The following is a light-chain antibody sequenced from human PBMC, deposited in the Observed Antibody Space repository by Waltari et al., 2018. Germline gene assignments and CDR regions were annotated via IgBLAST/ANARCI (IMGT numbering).Light chain of an antibody. V-gene: IGKV3-15*01. J-gene: IGKJ4*01. CDR3: QQYDSWPLT. Sequence: EIVMTQSPATLSVSPGERATLPCRASQSVGSNLAWYQQKPGQAPRLLIYGASTRATGIPARFSGSGSGTEFTLTISSLQSEDFAIYYCQQYDSWPLTFGGGTKVEIK. CDR1: QSVGSN. CDR2: GAS.